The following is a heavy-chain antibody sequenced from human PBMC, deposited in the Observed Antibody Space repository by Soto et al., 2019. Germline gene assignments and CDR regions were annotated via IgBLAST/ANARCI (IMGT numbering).Heavy chain of an antibody. CDR1: GYTFTSFA. Sequence: QVQLVQSGAEVKKPGASVKVSCKVSGYTFTSFAVQWVRQAPGQRLEWMGWINAGNGNTKYSQKFQGRVTITRDTSASTAYKELSSLRSEDTAVYYCARGAGFLDPPARSFDYWGQGTLVTVSS. V-gene: IGHV1-3*01. J-gene: IGHJ4*02. CDR3: ARGAGFLDPPARSFDY. D-gene: IGHD3-3*01. CDR2: INAGNGNT.